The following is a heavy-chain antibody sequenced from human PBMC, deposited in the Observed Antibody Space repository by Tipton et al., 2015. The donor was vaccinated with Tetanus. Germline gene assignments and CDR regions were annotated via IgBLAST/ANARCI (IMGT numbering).Heavy chain of an antibody. Sequence: TLSLTCTVSGGSVRSGDYQWSWIRQPPGKGLEWLAYISYSGSTNSNYALKSRITISRDTSKNQISLKLTSVTAADTAVYYCARVDPFDGRGYGGAFDIWGHGAMVTVSS. J-gene: IGHJ3*02. CDR2: ISYSGST. D-gene: IGHD3-22*01. CDR3: ARVDPFDGRGYGGAFDI. CDR1: GGSVRSGDYQ. V-gene: IGHV4-61*08.